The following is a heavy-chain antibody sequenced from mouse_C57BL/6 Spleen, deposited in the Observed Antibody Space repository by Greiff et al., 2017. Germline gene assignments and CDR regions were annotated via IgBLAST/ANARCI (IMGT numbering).Heavy chain of an antibody. CDR3: ASWGAWFAY. V-gene: IGHV1-9*01. J-gene: IGHJ3*01. CDR2: ILPGSGST. CDR1: GYTFTGYW. Sequence: VQLQQSGAELMKPGASVKLSCKATGYTFTGYWIEWVKQRPGHGLEWIGEILPGSGSTNYNEKFKGKATFTADTSSNTAYMRLSSLTTGDSAIYYCASWGAWFAYWGQGTLVTVSA.